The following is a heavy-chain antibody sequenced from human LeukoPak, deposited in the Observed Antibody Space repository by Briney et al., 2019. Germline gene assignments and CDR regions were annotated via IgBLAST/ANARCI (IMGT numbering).Heavy chain of an antibody. Sequence: SETLSLTCTVSGDSISSSSYYWGWIRQPPGKGLEWIGSIYHSGSTYYNPSLKSRVTISVDTSKNQFSLKLSSVTAADTAVYYCARDIYGSGSYLDYWGQGTLVTVSS. J-gene: IGHJ4*02. CDR2: IYHSGST. CDR1: GDSISSSSYY. CDR3: ARDIYGSGSYLDY. V-gene: IGHV4-39*07. D-gene: IGHD3-10*01.